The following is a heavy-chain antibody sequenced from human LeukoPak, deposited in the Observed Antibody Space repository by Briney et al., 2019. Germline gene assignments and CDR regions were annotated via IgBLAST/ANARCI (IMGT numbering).Heavy chain of an antibody. CDR3: AKDIELFMS. CDR1: GFTFRNFA. Sequence: PGGFLRLSRAASGFTFRNFAMSWVRQAPGKGLEWVSGLSHGGTRTFYAASVKGRFTISRDDSNSTLFLQMDNLRVEDTATYYCAKDIELFMSWGQGTLVIVSS. J-gene: IGHJ5*02. CDR2: LSHGGTRT. V-gene: IGHV3-23*01. D-gene: IGHD1-26*01.